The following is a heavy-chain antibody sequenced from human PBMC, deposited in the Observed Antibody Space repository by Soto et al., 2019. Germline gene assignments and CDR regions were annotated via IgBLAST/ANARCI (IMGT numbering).Heavy chain of an antibody. Sequence: GGSLRLSCADSGFTFSGSAMHWVRQASGKGLEWVGRIRSKANSYATAYAASVKGRFTISRDDSKNTAYLQMNSLKTEDTAVYYCTRHSLNYYDSSGYYYFDYWGQGTLVTVSS. CDR2: IRSKANSYAT. CDR3: TRHSLNYYDSSGYYYFDY. D-gene: IGHD3-22*01. CDR1: GFTFSGSA. J-gene: IGHJ4*02. V-gene: IGHV3-73*01.